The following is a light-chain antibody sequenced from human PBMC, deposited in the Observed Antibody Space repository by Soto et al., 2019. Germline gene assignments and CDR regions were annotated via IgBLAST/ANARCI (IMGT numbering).Light chain of an antibody. Sequence: VWTQSPGTRSLSPGERANISRRASQSASSSYLAWSQQRPGKAPRLLIYGASSRATGIPDRFSGSGSGTDLTLTISRLEPEDFAVYYCQQYGSPLTFGQGT. V-gene: IGKV3-20*01. CDR3: QQYGSPLT. J-gene: IGKJ1*01. CDR2: GAS. CDR1: QSASSSY.